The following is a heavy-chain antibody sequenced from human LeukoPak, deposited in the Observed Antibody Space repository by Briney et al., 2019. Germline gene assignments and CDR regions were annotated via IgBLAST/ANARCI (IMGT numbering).Heavy chain of an antibody. V-gene: IGHV1-69*06. CDR1: GGSFTTYA. CDR3: ARASRGYGDYAVQFEY. D-gene: IGHD4-17*01. CDR2: ILPFSGTS. J-gene: IGHJ4*02. Sequence: SVKVSCTASGGSFTTYAVIWVRQAPGQGLEWVGRILPFSGTSNYAQKFHDRVTLTADMSTSTVYMELSSLRSDDTAVYYCARASRGYGDYAVQFEYWGQGTLVTVSS.